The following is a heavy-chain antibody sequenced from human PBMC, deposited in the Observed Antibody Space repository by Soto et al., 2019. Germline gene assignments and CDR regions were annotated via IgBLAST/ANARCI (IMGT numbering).Heavy chain of an antibody. CDR1: GGSISSGGYY. V-gene: IGHV4-30-4*08. Sequence: SETLSLTCTVSGGSISSGGYYWSWIRQHPGKGLEWIGYIYYSGSTYYNPSLKSRVTISVDTSKNQFSLKLSSVTAADTAVYYCARQYYYDSSGSTRSYWYFDLWGRGTLVTVSS. CDR2: IYYSGST. J-gene: IGHJ2*01. D-gene: IGHD3-22*01. CDR3: ARQYYYDSSGSTRSYWYFDL.